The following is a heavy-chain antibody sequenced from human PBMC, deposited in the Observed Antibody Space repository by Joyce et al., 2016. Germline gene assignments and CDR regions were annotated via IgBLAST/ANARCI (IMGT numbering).Heavy chain of an antibody. J-gene: IGHJ4*02. CDR2: ISYSGKT. D-gene: IGHD4-23*01. V-gene: IGHV4-39*01. CDR1: GGSMSSISFY. Sequence: QLHLQESGPGLVKPSETLSLTCTVSGGSMSSISFYGGWIRQPLGKGLEWIGSISYSGKTYYNPSLKSRGTTSIDTSKNQFSLDLTSVTAADTAVYYCARLYSGNSVDYWGQGTLVTVSS. CDR3: ARLYSGNSVDY.